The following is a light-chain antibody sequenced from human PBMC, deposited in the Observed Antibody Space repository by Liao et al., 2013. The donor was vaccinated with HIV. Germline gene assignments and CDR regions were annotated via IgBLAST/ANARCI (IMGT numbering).Light chain of an antibody. CDR3: QSADSSGTCPV. CDR1: NIGSKS. Sequence: SYELTQPPSVSVAPGKTARITCGGNNIGSKSVHWYQQKPGQAPVLVIYYDSDRPSGIPERFSGSNSGNTATLTISRVEAGDEADYYCQSADSSGTCPVFGGGTKLTVL. V-gene: IGLV3-21*01. J-gene: IGLJ3*02. CDR2: YDS.